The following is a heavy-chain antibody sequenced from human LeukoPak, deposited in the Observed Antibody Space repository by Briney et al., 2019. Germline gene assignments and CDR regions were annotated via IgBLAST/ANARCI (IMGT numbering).Heavy chain of an antibody. CDR3: ARQDNAAKYFDF. J-gene: IGHJ2*01. V-gene: IGHV4-34*01. Sequence: PSETLSLTCAVSGGSFSGYYWSWIRQPPGKGLEWIGEINHSGSSNYNPSLKSRVTISVDTSKNQFSLKLSSMTAADTAVYYCARQDNAAKYFDFWSRGTLVTVSS. D-gene: IGHD1-1*01. CDR1: GGSFSGYY. CDR2: INHSGSS.